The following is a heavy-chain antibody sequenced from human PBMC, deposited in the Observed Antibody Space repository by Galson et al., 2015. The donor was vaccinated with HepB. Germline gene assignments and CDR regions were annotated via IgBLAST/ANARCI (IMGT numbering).Heavy chain of an antibody. Sequence: SLRLSCAASGFTFSSYGMHWVRQAPGKGLEWVAVISYDGSNKYYADSVKGRFTISRDNSKNTLYLQMNSLRAEDTAVYYCAKDGVYDILTGYYGGHGGMDVWGQGTTVTVSS. J-gene: IGHJ6*02. CDR2: ISYDGSNK. CDR3: AKDGVYDILTGYYGGHGGMDV. CDR1: GFTFSSYG. V-gene: IGHV3-30*18. D-gene: IGHD3-9*01.